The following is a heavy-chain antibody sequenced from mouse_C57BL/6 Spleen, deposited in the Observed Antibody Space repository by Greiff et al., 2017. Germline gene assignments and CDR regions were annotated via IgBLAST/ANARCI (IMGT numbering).Heavy chain of an antibody. CDR2: ISYDGSN. J-gene: IGHJ4*01. V-gene: IGHV3-6*01. D-gene: IGHD2-4*01. Sequence: EVQRVESGPGLVKPSQSLSLTCSVTGYSITSGYYWNWIRQFPGNKLEWMGYISYDGSNNYNPSLKNRISITRDTSKNQFFLKLNSVTTEDTATYDCARDEDYNHAMDYWGQGTSVTVSS. CDR3: ARDEDYNHAMDY. CDR1: GYSITSGYY.